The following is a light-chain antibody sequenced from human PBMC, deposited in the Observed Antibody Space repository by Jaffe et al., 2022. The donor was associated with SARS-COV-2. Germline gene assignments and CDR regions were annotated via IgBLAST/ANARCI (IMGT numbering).Light chain of an antibody. CDR1: SSDAGGYKY. CDR3: SSYAGSNNLM. V-gene: IGLV2-8*01. Sequence: QSALTQPPSASGSPGQSVTISCTGTSSDAGGYKYVSWYQQHPGKAPKLMIYEVSRRPSGVPDRFSGSKSGNTASLIVSGLQAEDEADYYCSSYAGSNNLMFGGGTKLTVL. J-gene: IGLJ3*02. CDR2: EVS.